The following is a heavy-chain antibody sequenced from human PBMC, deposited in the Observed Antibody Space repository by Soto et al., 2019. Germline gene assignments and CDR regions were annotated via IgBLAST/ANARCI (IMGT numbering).Heavy chain of an antibody. CDR3: AREATYYYGPGSYLDY. D-gene: IGHD3-10*01. CDR1: GFTFSSYW. V-gene: IGHV3-7*03. CDR2: IKQNGSEK. Sequence: PGGSLRLSCAASGFTFSSYWMSWGRQAPGKGLEWVANIKQNGSEKYYVDSVKGRFTISRDNAKNSLYLQMNSLRAEDTAGYYCAREATYYYGPGSYLDYCGQGSRVTVSS. J-gene: IGHJ4*02.